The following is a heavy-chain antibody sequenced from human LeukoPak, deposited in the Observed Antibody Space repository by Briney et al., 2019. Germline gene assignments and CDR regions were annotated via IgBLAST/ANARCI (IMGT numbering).Heavy chain of an antibody. CDR1: GFTFSSYA. CDR3: AKDLGAVAAIWVHYFDY. J-gene: IGHJ4*02. Sequence: PGGSLRLSCAASGFTFSSYAMSWVRQAPGKGLEWVSAISGSGGSTYYADSVKGRFTISRDNSKNTLYLRMNSLRAEDTAVYYCAKDLGAVAAIWVHYFDYWGQGTLVTVSS. V-gene: IGHV3-23*01. CDR2: ISGSGGST. D-gene: IGHD6-19*01.